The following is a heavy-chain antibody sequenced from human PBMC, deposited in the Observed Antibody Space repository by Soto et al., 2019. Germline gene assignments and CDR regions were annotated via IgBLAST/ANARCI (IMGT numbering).Heavy chain of an antibody. CDR1: GFTFSNAW. CDR3: TTRTDARFLEWLLWADFDY. J-gene: IGHJ4*02. CDR2: IKSKTDGGTT. V-gene: IGHV3-15*01. D-gene: IGHD3-3*01. Sequence: GGSLRLSCAASGFTFSNAWMSWVRQAPGKGLEWVGRIKSKTDGGTTDYAAPVKGRFTISRDDSKNTLYLQMNSLKTEDTAVYYCTTRTDARFLEWLLWADFDYWGQGTLVTVSS.